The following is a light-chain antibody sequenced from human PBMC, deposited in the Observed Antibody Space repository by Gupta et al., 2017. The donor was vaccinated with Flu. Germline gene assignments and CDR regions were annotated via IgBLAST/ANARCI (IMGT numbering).Light chain of an antibody. CDR1: QTINNL. V-gene: IGKV1-5*03. J-gene: IGKJ4*01. CDR3: QQEHNFPIT. Sequence: DIQMTQSPSNLSASVGDRVTMTCRAAQTINNLLAWYQQKPGRAPSLLLYQGSTLESGVPPRFSGVGSGTEFTLTISSLQPDDFAIYYCQQEHNFPITFGGGTKVDIK. CDR2: QGS.